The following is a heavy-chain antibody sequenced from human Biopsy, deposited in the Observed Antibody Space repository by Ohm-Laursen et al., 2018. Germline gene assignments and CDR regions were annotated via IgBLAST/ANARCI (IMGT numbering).Heavy chain of an antibody. J-gene: IGHJ4*02. Sequence: ASVKVSCKASGGPSSNYAFSWVRQAPGQGLEWVGRIIPILGHLNYAQRFQGRVSITADKSTTYVYMELSSLTSGDTAVYYCAADADGYYTEFDYWGPGTLVTVSS. D-gene: IGHD3-3*01. CDR2: IIPILGHL. V-gene: IGHV1-69*04. CDR3: AADADGYYTEFDY. CDR1: GGPSSNYA.